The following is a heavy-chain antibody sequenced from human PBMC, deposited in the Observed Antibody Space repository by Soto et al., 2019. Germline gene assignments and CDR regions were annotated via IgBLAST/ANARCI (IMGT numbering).Heavy chain of an antibody. CDR1: GGSISSSNW. CDR2: IYHSGST. V-gene: IGHV4-4*02. Sequence: SETLSLTCAVSGGSISSSNWWSWVRQPPGKGLEWIGEIYHSGSTNYNPSLKSRVTISVDKSKNQFSLKLSSVTAADTAVYYCARDRTDGSGYYAPPHAFDIWGQGTMVTVSS. CDR3: ARDRTDGSGYYAPPHAFDI. J-gene: IGHJ3*02. D-gene: IGHD3-22*01.